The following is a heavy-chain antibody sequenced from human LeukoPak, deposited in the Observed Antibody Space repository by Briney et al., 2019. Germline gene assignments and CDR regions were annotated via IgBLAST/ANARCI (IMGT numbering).Heavy chain of an antibody. CDR3: ARGKYGSSSLIDY. Sequence: PGGSLRHSRAASGFTLSSYEMNWVRQAPEKGREWVSYISSSGSTIYYADSVKGRFTISKDNAKNSLYLQMNSLRAEDTAVYYCARGKYGSSSLIDYWGQGTLVTVSS. D-gene: IGHD6-6*01. V-gene: IGHV3-48*03. CDR1: GFTLSSYE. CDR2: ISSSGSTI. J-gene: IGHJ4*02.